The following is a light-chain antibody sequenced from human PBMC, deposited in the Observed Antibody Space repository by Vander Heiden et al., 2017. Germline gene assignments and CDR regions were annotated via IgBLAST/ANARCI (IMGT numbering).Light chain of an antibody. CDR1: ALPKQY. V-gene: IGLV3-25*03. J-gene: IGLJ3*02. CDR3: QSADSSGTWV. CDR2: KDS. Sequence: SYELTQPPSVSVPPGQTARNTCSGDALPKQYAYWYQQKPGQPPVLVIYKDSERPSGIPERFSGSSSGTTVTLTISGVQAEDEADYYCQSADSSGTWVFGGGTKLTVL.